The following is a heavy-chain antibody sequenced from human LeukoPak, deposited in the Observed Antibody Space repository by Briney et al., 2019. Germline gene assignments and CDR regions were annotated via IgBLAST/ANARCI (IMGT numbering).Heavy chain of an antibody. CDR2: MRHDGTDI. Sequence: PGGSLRLSCAASGFTFSDYAMHWVRQAPGKGLEWVAFMRHDGTDIYYADSVKGRFTISRDNSKNTLYFQMNSLIYEDTAVYYCAKEPGEGGSAFDYWGQGTLVTVYS. J-gene: IGHJ4*02. D-gene: IGHD3-16*01. V-gene: IGHV3-30*02. CDR3: AKEPGEGGSAFDY. CDR1: GFTFSDYA.